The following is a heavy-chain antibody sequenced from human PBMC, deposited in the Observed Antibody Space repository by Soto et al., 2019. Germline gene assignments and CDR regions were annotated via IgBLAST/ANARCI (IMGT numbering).Heavy chain of an antibody. CDR1: GFTFNNYA. J-gene: IGHJ4*02. D-gene: IGHD1-26*01. CDR2: ISGSGDST. Sequence: PGGSLRLSCAASGFTFNNYAMSWVRQAPGKGLEWVSAISGSGDSTYYADSVKGRFTISRDYSKNTLYLQMNSLIAEDTAVYYCAIDSSSGVGATSHFDSWGQGTLVTVSS. V-gene: IGHV3-23*01. CDR3: AIDSSSGVGATSHFDS.